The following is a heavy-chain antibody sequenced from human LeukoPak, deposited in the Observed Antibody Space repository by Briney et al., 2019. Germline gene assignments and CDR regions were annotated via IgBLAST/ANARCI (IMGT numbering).Heavy chain of an antibody. D-gene: IGHD3-22*01. CDR2: MKEDGSEK. V-gene: IGHV3-7*01. J-gene: IGHJ4*02. CDR3: ARDRGFSTFDY. CDR1: GFIFSSYW. Sequence: GGSLRLSCAASGFIFSSYWMSWVRQAPGKGLEWVANMKEDGSEKNYLDSVKGRFTISRDNARNSLYLQMNSLRAEDTAVYYCARDRGFSTFDYWGQGTLVTVSS.